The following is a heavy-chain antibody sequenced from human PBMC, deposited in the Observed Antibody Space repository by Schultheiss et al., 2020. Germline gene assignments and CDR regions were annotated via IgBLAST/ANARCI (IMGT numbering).Heavy chain of an antibody. V-gene: IGHV3-23*01. CDR3: AKTSSSRGYYYGY. CDR2: ISGSGGST. D-gene: IGHD6-13*01. J-gene: IGHJ4*02. Sequence: GESLKIYCAASGFTFSNAWMSWVRQAPGKGLEWVSAISGSGGSTYYADSVKGRFTISRDNSKNTLYLQMNSLRAEDTAVYYCAKTSSSRGYYYGYWGQGTLVTVSS. CDR1: GFTFSNAW.